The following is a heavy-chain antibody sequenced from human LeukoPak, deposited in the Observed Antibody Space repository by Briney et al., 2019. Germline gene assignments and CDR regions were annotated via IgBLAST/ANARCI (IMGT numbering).Heavy chain of an antibody. CDR2: IYHTGST. J-gene: IGHJ4*02. V-gene: IGHV4-59*02. CDR3: ARVQVSTVTTGVDY. CDR1: GGSVSDYY. D-gene: IGHD4-17*01. Sequence: SETLSLTCTISGGSVSDYYWSWIRQSPGKGLEWIGYIYHTGSTSYSPSLKSRVTISADTSQNQFSLKLSSVTAADTAVYYCARVQVSTVTTGVDYWGQGTLVTVSS.